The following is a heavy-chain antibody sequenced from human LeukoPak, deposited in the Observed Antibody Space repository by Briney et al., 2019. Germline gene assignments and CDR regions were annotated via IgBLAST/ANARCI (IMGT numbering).Heavy chain of an antibody. Sequence: GGSLRLSCAASGFTFSDYYMSWIRQAPGKGLEWVSTISGSGGNTYYADSVKGRFTISRDNSKSTLYLQMNSLRAEDTAVYYCAKLNGLWLRELTNWFDPWGQGTLVTVSS. J-gene: IGHJ5*02. CDR3: AKLNGLWLRELTNWFDP. D-gene: IGHD5-18*01. CDR2: ISGSGGNT. V-gene: IGHV3-23*01. CDR1: GFTFSDYY.